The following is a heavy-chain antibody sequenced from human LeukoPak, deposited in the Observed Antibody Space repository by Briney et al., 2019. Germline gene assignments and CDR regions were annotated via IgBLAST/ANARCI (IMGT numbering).Heavy chain of an antibody. D-gene: IGHD7-27*01. CDR2: INTDGSTT. CDR1: GFTFSSYW. Sequence: GGSLRLSCAASGFTFSSYWMHWVRQAPGKGLVWVSRINTDGSTTSYADSVKGRFTISRDNAKNTLYLQMNSLRAEDTALYYCTKDLTGELDYWGQGTLVTVCS. V-gene: IGHV3-74*01. CDR3: TKDLTGELDY. J-gene: IGHJ4*02.